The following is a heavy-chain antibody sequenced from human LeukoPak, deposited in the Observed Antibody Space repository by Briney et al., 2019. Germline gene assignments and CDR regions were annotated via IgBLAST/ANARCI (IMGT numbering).Heavy chain of an antibody. CDR3: ARGPTYGSRSDFLDY. Sequence: SGRSLRLSCAASGFTFSSYAMHWVRQAPGKGLEWVAVISYDGSNKYYADSVKGRFTISRDDAKNSLYLQMDSLRAEDTAIYYCARGPTYGSRSDFLDYWGPGNLVTVSS. V-gene: IGHV3-30-3*01. CDR1: GFTFSSYA. CDR2: ISYDGSNK. J-gene: IGHJ4*02. D-gene: IGHD3-10*01.